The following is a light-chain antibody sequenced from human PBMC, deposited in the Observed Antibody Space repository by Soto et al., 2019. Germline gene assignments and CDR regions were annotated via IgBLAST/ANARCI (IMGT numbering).Light chain of an antibody. CDR3: QQRHNWPIT. CDR1: QSVRSTS. CDR2: GAS. Sequence: VLTQSPGTLSLSPGERAALSCRASQSVRSTSLVWYQQKPAQAPRLLIYGASSRATGIPDRFSGSGSGTDFTLTISGLEPADLGVYYCQQRHNWPITFGQGTRLEIK. V-gene: IGKV3D-20*02. J-gene: IGKJ5*01.